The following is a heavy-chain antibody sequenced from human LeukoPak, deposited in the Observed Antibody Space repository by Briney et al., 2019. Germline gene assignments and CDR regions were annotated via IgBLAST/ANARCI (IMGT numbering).Heavy chain of an antibody. CDR1: GGSISSYY. D-gene: IGHD6-13*01. CDR2: IYYSGST. CDR3: VRSSRWQLAFDY. V-gene: IGHV4-59*01. J-gene: IGHJ4*02. Sequence: PSETLSLTCTVSGGSISSYYWSWIRQPPGKGLEWIGHIYYSGSTNYNPSLKSRVTISVDTSKNQFSLKLSSVTAADTAVYYCVRSSRWQLAFDYWGQGTLVTVSS.